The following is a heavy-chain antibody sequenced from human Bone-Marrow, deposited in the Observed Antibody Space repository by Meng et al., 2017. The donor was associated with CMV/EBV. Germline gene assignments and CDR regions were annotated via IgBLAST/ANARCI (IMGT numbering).Heavy chain of an antibody. CDR1: GGTFSSYT. CDR2: IIPILGIA. Sequence: SVKVSCKASGGTFSSYTISWVRQAPGQGLEWMGRIIPILGIANYAQKFQGRVTITADKSTSTAYMELSSLRSEDTAVYYCARNIEVVPAAMDGDYYYYGMAVWGPGPTVTGSS. D-gene: IGHD2-2*01. V-gene: IGHV1-69*02. J-gene: IGHJ6*01. CDR3: ARNIEVVPAAMDGDYYYYGMAV.